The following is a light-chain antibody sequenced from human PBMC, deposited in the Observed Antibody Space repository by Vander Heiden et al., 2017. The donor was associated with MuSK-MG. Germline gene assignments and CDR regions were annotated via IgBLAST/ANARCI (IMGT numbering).Light chain of an antibody. CDR3: RQRYDWPPLT. CDR2: DGS. V-gene: IGKV3-11*01. CDR1: QSVSNN. Sequence: IAPTPLPGTLSLSPGERATLSCRASQSVSNNFSGCHQKTRQAPTRLLYDGSTSGAGGTAGLSGGGSWTDFFLTISSLEPEEYAVYYYRQRYDWPPLTFGGGTKVEIK. J-gene: IGKJ4*02.